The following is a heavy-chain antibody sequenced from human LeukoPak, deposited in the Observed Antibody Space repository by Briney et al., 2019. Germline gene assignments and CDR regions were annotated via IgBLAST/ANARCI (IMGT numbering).Heavy chain of an antibody. V-gene: IGHV4-39*01. CDR1: GGSVSSSSYH. CDR2: VFYSGST. D-gene: IGHD3/OR15-3a*01. Sequence: NPSETLSLTCTVSGGSVSSSSYHWGWIRQPPGKGLEWIGSVFYSGSTYYNPSLKSRVTMSVDTSKNQFSLKLSSVIAADTAVYYCARQTGSGLFILPGGQGTLVTVSS. J-gene: IGHJ4*02. CDR3: ARQTGSGLFILP.